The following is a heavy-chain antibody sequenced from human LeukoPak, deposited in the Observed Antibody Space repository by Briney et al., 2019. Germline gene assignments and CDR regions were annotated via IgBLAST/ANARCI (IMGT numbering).Heavy chain of an antibody. V-gene: IGHV4-59*01. CDR1: GDSISNYY. CDR3: ARAEKAVTGTLDS. CDR2: MYNRGST. Sequence: SETLSLTCTVSGDSISNYYWSWIRQSPGKELEWIGHMYNRGSTIYNPSLKSRVTISTDTSKNQFYLRLTSVTAADTAVYYCARAEKAVTGTLDSWGQGTLITVSS. D-gene: IGHD6-19*01. J-gene: IGHJ4*02.